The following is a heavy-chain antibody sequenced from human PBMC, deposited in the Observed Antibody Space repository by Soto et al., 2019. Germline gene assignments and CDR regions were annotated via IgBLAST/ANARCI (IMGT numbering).Heavy chain of an antibody. CDR3: ARGNHRWLQLWYFEL. D-gene: IGHD5-12*01. CDR1: GGTFSNYP. V-gene: IGHV1-69*12. CDR2: IIPIFGTV. Sequence: QVQLVQSGAEVKKPGSSVKVSYKASGGTFSNYPISWVRQAPGQGLEWMGGIIPIFGTVNYAQKFQGRVTITADESTSTAYMELSSRRSEDTAVYYCARGNHRWLQLWYFELWGRGTLVTVSS. J-gene: IGHJ2*01.